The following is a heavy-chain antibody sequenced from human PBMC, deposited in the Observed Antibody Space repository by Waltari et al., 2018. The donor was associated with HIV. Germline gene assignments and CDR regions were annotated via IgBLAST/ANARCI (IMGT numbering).Heavy chain of an antibody. V-gene: IGHV4-4*02. CDR3: AREGTDGYNYDS. CDR2: IYHSGST. D-gene: IGHD5-12*01. CDR1: GGSISNKW. J-gene: IGHJ5*01. Sequence: QVQLQESGPGLVKPSGTLSLTCAVSGGSISNKWWSWVRQPPGKGLEWIGEIYHSGSTNYNPSLKSRVTISVDKSKNQFSRKLSSVTAADTAVYYCAREGTDGYNYDSWGQGTLVTVSS.